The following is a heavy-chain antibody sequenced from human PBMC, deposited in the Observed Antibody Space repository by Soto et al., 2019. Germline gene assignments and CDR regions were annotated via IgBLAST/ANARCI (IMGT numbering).Heavy chain of an antibody. Sequence: EVQLVESGGGLVQPGGSLRLSCAASAFTFSSYWMNWVRQAPGKGPVWASRINSDGSITGYADSVKGRFTISRDNAKITLYLQMNSLSAEDTAVYYCARRDQIAYYYGMDVWGQGTTVTVSS. J-gene: IGHJ6*02. CDR2: INSDGSIT. CDR3: ARRDQIAYYYGMDV. V-gene: IGHV3-74*01. CDR1: AFTFSSYW. D-gene: IGHD2-21*01.